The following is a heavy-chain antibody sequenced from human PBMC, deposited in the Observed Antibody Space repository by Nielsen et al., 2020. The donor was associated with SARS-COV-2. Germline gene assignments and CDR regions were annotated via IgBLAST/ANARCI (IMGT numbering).Heavy chain of an antibody. CDR2: TYYRSKWYN. CDR3: ARARGAYGDYYYYYYTDV. D-gene: IGHD4-17*01. V-gene: IGHV6-1*01. Sequence: WIRQSPSRGLERLGRTYYRSKWYNDYAVSVKSRITINPDTSKNQFSLHLNSVTPEDTAVYYCARARGAYGDYYYYYYTDVWGKGTTVTVSS. J-gene: IGHJ6*03.